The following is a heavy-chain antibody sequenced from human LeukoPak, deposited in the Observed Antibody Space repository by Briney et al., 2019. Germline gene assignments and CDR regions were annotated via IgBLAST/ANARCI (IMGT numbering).Heavy chain of an antibody. CDR2: INHSGST. D-gene: IGHD1-14*01. Sequence: SETLTLTCAVSGWSFSNYYWSWIRQPPGKGLEWIGEINHSGSTNYNPSLKSRVTISVDTSKNQFSLNLRFVTAADTAVYYCARGRNVFRYWGQGTLVTVSS. CDR3: ARGRNVFRY. V-gene: IGHV4-34*01. CDR1: GWSFSNYY. J-gene: IGHJ4*02.